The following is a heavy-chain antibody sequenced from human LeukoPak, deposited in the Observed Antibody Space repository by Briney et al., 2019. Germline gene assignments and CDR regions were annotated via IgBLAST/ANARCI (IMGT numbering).Heavy chain of an antibody. CDR1: GFSFSSHA. J-gene: IGHJ3*02. V-gene: IGHV3-64*01. CDR3: VRDTSGHNAFDI. D-gene: IGHD6-19*01. CDR2: ISYDGGTT. Sequence: GGSLILSCAASGFSFSSHAMHWVRQAPGKGLEYVSTISYDGGTTYYANSVKGRFFISRDNSKNTLYLQVGSLRAEDMAVYYCVRDTSGHNAFDIWGQGALVTVSS.